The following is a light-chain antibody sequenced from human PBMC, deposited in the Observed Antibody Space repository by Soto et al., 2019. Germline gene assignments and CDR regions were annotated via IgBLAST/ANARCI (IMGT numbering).Light chain of an antibody. CDR1: QDISTY. CDR3: QQSNIFPLT. Sequence: DIQMTQSPSSVSASVGDRVTITCRASQDISTYLAWYQQKPGKAPRLLIFAASSLQSGVPCRFSGSGSGTDFTLTISSLQPEDFAIYYCQQSNIFPLTFGRGTRVEIK. J-gene: IGKJ4*01. CDR2: AAS. V-gene: IGKV1-12*01.